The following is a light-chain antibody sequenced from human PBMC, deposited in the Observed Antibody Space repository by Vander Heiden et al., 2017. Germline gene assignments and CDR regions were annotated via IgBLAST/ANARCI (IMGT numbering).Light chain of an antibody. CDR3: QQSDSTPHT. CDR1: QSISSY. CDR2: AAS. Sequence: DPVTITCRASQSISSYLNWYQQKPGKAPKVLIYAASSLQSGVPSRFSGSGSGTGFTLTISRLQPEDFATYYCQQSDSTPHTFGQGTKLEIK. J-gene: IGKJ2*01. V-gene: IGKV1-39*01.